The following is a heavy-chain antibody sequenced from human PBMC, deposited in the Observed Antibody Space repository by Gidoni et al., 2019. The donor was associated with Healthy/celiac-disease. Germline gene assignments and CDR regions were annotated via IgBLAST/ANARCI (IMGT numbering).Heavy chain of an antibody. Sequence: QVQLVESGGGVVQPGRSLRLSCAASGFTFSSYGMHWVRQAPGKGLEWVAVIWYDGSNKYYADSVKGRFTISRDNSKNTLYLQMNSLRAEDTAVYYCARGGVGYSGFFSPLDYWGQGTLVTVSS. CDR1: GFTFSSYG. D-gene: IGHD5-12*01. V-gene: IGHV3-33*01. J-gene: IGHJ4*02. CDR3: ARGGVGYSGFFSPLDY. CDR2: IWYDGSNK.